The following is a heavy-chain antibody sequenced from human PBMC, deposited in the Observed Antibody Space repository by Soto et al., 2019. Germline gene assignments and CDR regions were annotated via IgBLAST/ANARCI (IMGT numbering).Heavy chain of an antibody. CDR1: GGSFSGYY. CDR3: ARGRYSICDV. J-gene: IGHJ6*02. D-gene: IGHD4-4*01. V-gene: IGHV4-34*01. CDR2: INHSGST. Sequence: PSETLSLTCAVYGGSFSGYYWSWIRQPPGKWLEWIGEINHSGSTNYNPSLKSRVTISVDTSKNQFSLKLSSVTAADTAVYYCARGRYSICDVWGQGXTVTVYS.